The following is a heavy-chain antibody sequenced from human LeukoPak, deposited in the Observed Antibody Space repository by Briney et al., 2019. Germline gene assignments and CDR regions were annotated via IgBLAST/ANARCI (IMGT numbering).Heavy chain of an antibody. D-gene: IGHD3-16*01. CDR3: ARVGRGDYTWGSYSFDY. J-gene: IGHJ4*02. Sequence: PSETLSPTCAVYGGSFSGYYWNWIRQPPGKGLEWIGEINHSGSTNYNPSLKSRVTISVDTSKNQFSLKLSSVTAADTAVYYCARVGRGDYTWGSYSFDYWGQGTLVTVSS. CDR2: INHSGST. CDR1: GGSFSGYY. V-gene: IGHV4-34*01.